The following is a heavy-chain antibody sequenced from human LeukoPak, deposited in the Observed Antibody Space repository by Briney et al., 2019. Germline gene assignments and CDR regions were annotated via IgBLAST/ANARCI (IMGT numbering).Heavy chain of an antibody. J-gene: IGHJ4*02. D-gene: IGHD2-2*01. CDR2: INAGNGNT. CDR3: ARSGYCSSTRCRNHYYFGY. V-gene: IGHV1-3*01. CDR1: GYTFTSYA. Sequence: GASVKVSCKASGYTFTSYAMHWVRQAPGQRLEWMGWINAGNGNTKYSQKFQGRVTITRDTSASTAYMELSSLRSEDTAVYYCARSGYCSSTRCRNHYYFGYWGQGTLVTVSS.